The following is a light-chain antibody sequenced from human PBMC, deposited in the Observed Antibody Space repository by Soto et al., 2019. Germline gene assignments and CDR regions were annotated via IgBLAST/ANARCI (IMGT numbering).Light chain of an antibody. J-gene: IGKJ1*01. Sequence: DIQMTQSPSSLSASVGDRVTITCRASQSISSYLNWYQQKPGKAPTILIYAASSLQSGVPSRFSGSGSGTDFTLTISSLQPEDVATYYCQQSYSTPQRTFGQGTKVEIK. V-gene: IGKV1-39*01. CDR2: AAS. CDR3: QQSYSTPQRT. CDR1: QSISSY.